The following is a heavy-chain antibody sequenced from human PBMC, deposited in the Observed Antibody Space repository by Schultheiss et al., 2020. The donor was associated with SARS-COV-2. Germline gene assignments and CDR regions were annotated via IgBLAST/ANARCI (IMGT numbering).Heavy chain of an antibody. J-gene: IGHJ4*02. CDR2: INPNSGGT. V-gene: IGHV1-2*02. D-gene: IGHD5-24*01. CDR1: GYTFTGYY. Sequence: ASVKVSCKASGYTFTGYYMHWVRQAPGQGLEWMGWINPNSGGTNYAQKFQGRVTMTTDTSTSTAYMELRSLRSDDTAVYYCARVDRDGYNYFGYWGQGTLVTVSS. CDR3: ARVDRDGYNYFGY.